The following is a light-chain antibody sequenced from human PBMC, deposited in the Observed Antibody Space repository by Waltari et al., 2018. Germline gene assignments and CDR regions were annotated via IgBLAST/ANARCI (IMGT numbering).Light chain of an antibody. V-gene: IGLV2-8*01. Sequence: QSALTQPPSASGSPGQPVTTPCPGTSSDIGGSTYVPSYQQHPGKAPKLMIYEVFKRPSGVPDRFSGSKSGNTASLTVSGLQAEDEADFYCSSYSGTNNPVVFGGGTRLTVL. J-gene: IGLJ2*01. CDR1: SSDIGGSTY. CDR2: EVF. CDR3: SSYSGTNNPVV.